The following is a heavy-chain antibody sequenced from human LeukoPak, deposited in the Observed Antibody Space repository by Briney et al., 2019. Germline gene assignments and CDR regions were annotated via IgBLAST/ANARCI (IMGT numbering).Heavy chain of an antibody. CDR2: INQDGSEK. J-gene: IGHJ4*02. Sequence: GGSLRLSCAASGFTFRSYLMSRVRQAPGKGLEWVANINQDGSEKYHVDSVKGRFTISRDNAKNSVYLQMNSLTAEDTAVYYCVRDGGTTGYDLLDYWGQGTLLTVSS. V-gene: IGHV3-7*01. D-gene: IGHD5-12*01. CDR1: GFTFRSYL. CDR3: VRDGGTTGYDLLDY.